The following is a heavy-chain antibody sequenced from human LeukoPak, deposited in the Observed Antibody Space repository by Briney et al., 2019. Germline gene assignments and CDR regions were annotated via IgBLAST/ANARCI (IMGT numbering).Heavy chain of an antibody. V-gene: IGHV3-30-3*01. Sequence: PGGSLRLSCTASGFNFSDDAIHWVRQAPGKGLEWVAVMSSDGTIKHYADSVKGRFTISRDNSKNTLYVQINSLRAEDTAVYYCARQQTYGIVRDTAFDIWGQGTKVTISS. CDR2: MSSDGTIK. D-gene: IGHD2-21*01. CDR1: GFNFSDDA. CDR3: ARQQTYGIVRDTAFDI. J-gene: IGHJ3*02.